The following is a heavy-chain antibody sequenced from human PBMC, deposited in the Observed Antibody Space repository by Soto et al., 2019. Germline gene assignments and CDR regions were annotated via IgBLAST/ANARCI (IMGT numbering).Heavy chain of an antibody. J-gene: IGHJ5*02. Sequence: SETLSLTCTVSGGSISSSSYYWGWIRQPPGKGLEWIGSIYYSGSTYYNPSLKSRVTISVDTSKNQFSLKLSSVTAADTAVYYCARGGGQRYCSGGSCLRWFDPWGQGTLVTVS. CDR3: ARGGGQRYCSGGSCLRWFDP. CDR1: GGSISSSSYY. D-gene: IGHD2-15*01. V-gene: IGHV4-39*01. CDR2: IYYSGST.